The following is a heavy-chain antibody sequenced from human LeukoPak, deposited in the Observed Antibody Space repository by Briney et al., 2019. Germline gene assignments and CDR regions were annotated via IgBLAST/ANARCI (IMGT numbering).Heavy chain of an antibody. J-gene: IGHJ4*02. CDR2: IYYSGST. CDR3: ARVTGYRIEDYFDY. CDR1: GGSIGSYY. D-gene: IGHD6-13*01. V-gene: IGHV4-59*01. Sequence: SETLSLTCTVSGGSIGSYYWSWIRQPPGKGLEWIGYIYYSGSTDDNPSLKSRVTISVETSKNEFSLKLRSVTAADTAVYYCARVTGYRIEDYFDYWGQGTLVTVSS.